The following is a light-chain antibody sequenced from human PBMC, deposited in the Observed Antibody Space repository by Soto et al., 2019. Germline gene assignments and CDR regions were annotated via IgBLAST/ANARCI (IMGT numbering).Light chain of an antibody. CDR1: GGAVGAYID. V-gene: IGLV2-14*03. CDR3: SSYSDSDTKV. Sequence: QSVLTQPASVAGSPGQSISSGCCWGGGAVGAYIDVSWYQQYPGKAPKLVIYEVNNRPSGVSGRFSGSKSDTTAYLTISGLQAEDEADYYCSSYSDSDTKVVGTGTKV. CDR2: EVN. J-gene: IGLJ1*01.